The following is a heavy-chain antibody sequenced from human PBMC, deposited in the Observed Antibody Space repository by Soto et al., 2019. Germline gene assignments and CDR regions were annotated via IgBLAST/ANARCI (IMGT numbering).Heavy chain of an antibody. Sequence: SETLSLTCTVSGGSVSSYYWSWIRQPPGKGPEWIGYIYHSGSTKYNPSLKSRVTISVDTSKNQFSLKLSSVTAADTAVYYCARSGSGYSYGYTPADYWGQGTLVTVSS. CDR3: ARSGSGYSYGYTPADY. V-gene: IGHV4-59*02. D-gene: IGHD5-18*01. J-gene: IGHJ4*02. CDR1: GGSVSSYY. CDR2: IYHSGST.